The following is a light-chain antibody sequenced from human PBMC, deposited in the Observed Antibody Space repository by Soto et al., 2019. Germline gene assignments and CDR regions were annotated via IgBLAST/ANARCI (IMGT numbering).Light chain of an antibody. CDR2: WAS. CDR3: QQYYSTPYT. CDR1: QSVLYSSNNKNY. Sequence: DIVMTQSPDSLAVSLGERATINCKSSQSVLYSSNNKNYLAWYQQKPGQPPKLLIYWASTRESGVPDRFSGSGSGTDFTLTISSLQAEDVAVYYCQQYYSTPYTFGAGTKLEIK. V-gene: IGKV4-1*01. J-gene: IGKJ2*01.